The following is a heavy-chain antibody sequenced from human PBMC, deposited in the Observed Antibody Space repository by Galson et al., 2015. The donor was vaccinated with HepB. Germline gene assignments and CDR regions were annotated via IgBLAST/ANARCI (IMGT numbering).Heavy chain of an antibody. CDR3: AAEGLPTLYYFDY. D-gene: IGHD2/OR15-2a*01. J-gene: IGHJ4*02. CDR1: GFSLSSHW. V-gene: IGHV3-74*01. CDR2: IDRYGRSI. Sequence: SLRLSCAASGFSLSSHWMHWVRHVPGKGLVWVSRIDRYGRSIDYADSVKGRFTISRDNAKNTLYLQMNSLRTEDTAVYYCAAEGLPTLYYFDYWGQGTLITVSS.